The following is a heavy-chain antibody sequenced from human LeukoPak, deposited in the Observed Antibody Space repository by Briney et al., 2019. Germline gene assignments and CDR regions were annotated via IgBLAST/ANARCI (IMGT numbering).Heavy chain of an antibody. J-gene: IGHJ3*02. Sequence: ASVKVSCKASGGTFSSYAISWVRQAPGQGLEGMGGVIPIFGTANYAQKFQGRVTITSDESTGTAYMELSSLRSEDTAVYYCARGLDERYYYDSSGYGDAFDIWGQGTMVTVSS. CDR3: ARGLDERYYYDSSGYGDAFDI. D-gene: IGHD3-22*01. CDR1: GGTFSSYA. CDR2: VIPIFGTA. V-gene: IGHV1-69*05.